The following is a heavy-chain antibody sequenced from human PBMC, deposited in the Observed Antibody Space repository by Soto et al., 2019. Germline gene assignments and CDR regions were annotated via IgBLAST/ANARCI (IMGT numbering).Heavy chain of an antibody. J-gene: IGHJ4*02. CDR2: IHNSENA. D-gene: IGHD6-19*01. Sequence: VQLQESGPGLVKPSETLSLTCTASGGSIRNYYWNWIRQPPGKGLAWIANIHNSENANSNPSLVPRANIPIHPSNHQYSLKMTSVTAADTAGYYCTTGSGWLSDHWGRGTLVTVS. V-gene: IGHV4-59*12. CDR1: GGSIRNYY. CDR3: TTGSGWLSDH.